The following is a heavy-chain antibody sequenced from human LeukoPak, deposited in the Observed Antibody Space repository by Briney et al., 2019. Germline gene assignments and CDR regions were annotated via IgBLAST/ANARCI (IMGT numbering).Heavy chain of an antibody. D-gene: IGHD6-19*01. CDR1: GGTFSSYA. J-gene: IGHJ4*02. V-gene: IGHV1-69*04. Sequence: ASVKVSCKASGGTFSSYAISWVRQAPGQGLEWMGRIIPILGIANYAQKFQGRVTITADKSTSTAYTELSSLRSEDTAVYYCARDRPSSGWYTTNDWGQGTLVTASS. CDR2: IIPILGIA. CDR3: ARDRPSSGWYTTND.